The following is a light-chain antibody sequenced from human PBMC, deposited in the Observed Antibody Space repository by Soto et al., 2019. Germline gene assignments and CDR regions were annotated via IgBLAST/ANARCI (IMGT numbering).Light chain of an antibody. J-gene: IGKJ4*01. CDR3: QQYNHWPPLT. CDR1: QSVRGN. Sequence: VLTQFPVTLSLSPGERATLSCRASQSVRGNLAWYQQKPGQAPRLLIYDSSTRAAGIPLRFSGTGSGTDFTLTVTSLQSEDFAVYFCQQYNHWPPLTFGGGTRVEVK. V-gene: IGKV3-15*01. CDR2: DSS.